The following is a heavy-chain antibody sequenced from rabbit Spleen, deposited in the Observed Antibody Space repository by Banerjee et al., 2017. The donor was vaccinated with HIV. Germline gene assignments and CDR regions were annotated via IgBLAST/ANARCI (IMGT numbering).Heavy chain of an antibody. V-gene: IGHV1S45*01. CDR2: IYVYSGNI. Sequence: QEQLEESGGDLVKPEGSLTLTCTASGFSFSGTYYMSWVRQAPGKGLEWIACIYVYSGNIWYASWAKGRFTISKTPSTTVTLQMTSLTAADTATYFCVRDLHGDKDTLWGPGTLVTVS. J-gene: IGHJ4*01. CDR3: VRDLHGDKDTL. CDR1: GFSFSGTYY. D-gene: IGHD2-1*01.